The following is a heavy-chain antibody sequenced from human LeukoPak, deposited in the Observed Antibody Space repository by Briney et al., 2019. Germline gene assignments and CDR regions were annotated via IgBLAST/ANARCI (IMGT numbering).Heavy chain of an antibody. D-gene: IGHD2-15*01. CDR2: IYSGGST. CDR1: GFTVITNY. Sequence: PGGSLRLSCAASGFTVITNYMTWVRQAPGKGLEWVSIIYSGGSTYYADSVKGRFTIPRDNSKNTVYLQMNSLRAEDTAVYYCARAVPGGTTKWFDPWGQGILVTVSS. J-gene: IGHJ5*02. V-gene: IGHV3-53*01. CDR3: ARAVPGGTTKWFDP.